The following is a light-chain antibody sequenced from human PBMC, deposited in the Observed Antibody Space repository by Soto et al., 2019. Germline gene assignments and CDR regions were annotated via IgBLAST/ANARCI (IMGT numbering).Light chain of an antibody. Sequence: DIQMTQSPSCLSASVGDRVTITCQTSQDISNYLNWYQQKSGKAPELLIYDASNLETGVPSRFSGSGSGTDVTFTISSLQPEDIATYYCQQYDNRPLTFGGGTKVAIK. J-gene: IGKJ4*01. CDR1: QDISNY. CDR2: DAS. V-gene: IGKV1-33*01. CDR3: QQYDNRPLT.